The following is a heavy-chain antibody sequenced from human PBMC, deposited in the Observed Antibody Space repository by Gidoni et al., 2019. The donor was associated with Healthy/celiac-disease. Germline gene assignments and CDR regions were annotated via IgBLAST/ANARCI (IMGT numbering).Heavy chain of an antibody. Sequence: QLQLQESGPGLVKPSETLSLTCTVSGGSISSSSYYWGWIRQPPGKGLEWIGSIYYSGSTYYNPSLKSRVTISVDTSKNQFSLKLSSVTAADTAVYYCARHRTDYYDHYMDVWGKGTTVTVSS. CDR3: ARHRTDYYDHYMDV. J-gene: IGHJ6*03. CDR2: IYYSGST. D-gene: IGHD3-22*01. CDR1: GGSISSSSYY. V-gene: IGHV4-39*01.